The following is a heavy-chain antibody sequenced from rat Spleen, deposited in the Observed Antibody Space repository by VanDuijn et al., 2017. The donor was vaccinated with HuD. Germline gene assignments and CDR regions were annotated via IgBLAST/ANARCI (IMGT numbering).Heavy chain of an antibody. CDR3: ATENFWFAY. J-gene: IGHJ3*01. CDR2: ISTGGGRT. V-gene: IGHV5-25*01. CDR1: GFTFSNYY. Sequence: EVQLVESGGGLVQPGRSMKLSCAASGFTFSNYYMAWVRQAPTKGLEWVASISTGGGRTYFRDSVKGRFTISRDNAQNTLYLQMDSLRSEDTATYYCATENFWFAYWGQGTLVTVSS.